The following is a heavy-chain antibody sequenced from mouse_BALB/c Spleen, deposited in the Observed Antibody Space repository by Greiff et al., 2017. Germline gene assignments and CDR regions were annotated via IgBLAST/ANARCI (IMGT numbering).Heavy chain of an antibody. D-gene: IGHD2-10*02. J-gene: IGHJ4*01. CDR3: ARSPYGNYYAMDY. CDR1: GYAFTNYL. Sequence: QVQLQQSGAELVRPGTSVKVSCKASGYAFTNYLIEWVKQRPGQGLEWIGVINPGSGGTNYNEKFKGKATLTADKSSSTAYMPLSSLTSDDSAVYFCARSPYGNYYAMDYWGQGTSVTVAS. CDR2: INPGSGGT. V-gene: IGHV1-54*01.